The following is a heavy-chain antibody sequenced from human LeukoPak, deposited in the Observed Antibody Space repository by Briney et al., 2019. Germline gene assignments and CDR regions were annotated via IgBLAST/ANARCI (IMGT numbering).Heavy chain of an antibody. CDR1: GGSISSGDYY. D-gene: IGHD6-13*01. CDR3: ARAARAAAGGYFDY. CDR2: IYYSGST. V-gene: IGHV4-30-4*01. J-gene: IGHJ4*02. Sequence: SQTLSLTCTVSGGSISSGDYYWSWIRQPPGKGLEWIGYIYYSGSTYYNPSLKSRVTISVDTSKNRFSLKLSSVTAADTAVYYCARAARAAAGGYFDYWGQGTLVTVSS.